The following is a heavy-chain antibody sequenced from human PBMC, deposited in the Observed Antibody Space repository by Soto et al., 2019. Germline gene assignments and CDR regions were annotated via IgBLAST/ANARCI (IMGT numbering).Heavy chain of an antibody. CDR2: IIPKYDSV. CDR3: AGNPCRSTSCYTTYFDS. CDR1: GGTSHTYT. Sequence: QVQLVQSGAEVKKPGSSVKVSCEAFGGTSHTYTINWVRQAPGQGLEWIGQIIPKYDSVNYAQSFQGRVTISADKSTSTVYLELINLRSEDTAMYYCAGNPCRSTSCYTTYFDSWGRGTLLTVSS. J-gene: IGHJ4*02. V-gene: IGHV1-69*06. D-gene: IGHD2-2*02.